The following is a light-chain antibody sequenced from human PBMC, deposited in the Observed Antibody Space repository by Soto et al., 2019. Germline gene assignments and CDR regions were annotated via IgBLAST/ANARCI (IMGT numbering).Light chain of an antibody. J-gene: IGLJ1*01. Sequence: QSVRTHPGYVCGSRGQSITFSNNGSSSDIGAYDYVSWYQQRPVKAPKLMIFDVTNRPSGVSDRFSGSKSGNTASLTISGLQTEDEADYYCSSYTSSSTPYVFGTGTKVTVL. V-gene: IGLV2-14*01. CDR1: SSDIGAYDY. CDR3: SSYTSSSTPYV. CDR2: DVT.